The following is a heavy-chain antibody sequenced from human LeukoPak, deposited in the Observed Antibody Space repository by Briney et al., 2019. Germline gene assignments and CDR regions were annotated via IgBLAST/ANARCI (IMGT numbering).Heavy chain of an antibody. CDR1: GYTFTSNA. CDR3: ARGGLLYGSGSYTLIDY. V-gene: IGHV1-18*01. D-gene: IGHD3-10*01. CDR2: ISAYNGNT. Sequence: GASVKVSCKASGYTFTSNAMNWVRQAPGQGLEWMGWISAYNGNTNYAQKLQGRVTMTTDTSTSTAYMELRSLRSDDTAVYYCARGGLLYGSGSYTLIDYWGQGTLVTVSS. J-gene: IGHJ4*02.